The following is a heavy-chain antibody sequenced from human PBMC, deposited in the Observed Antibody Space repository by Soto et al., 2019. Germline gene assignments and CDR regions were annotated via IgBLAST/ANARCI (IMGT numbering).Heavy chain of an antibody. CDR3: ARVVAATINWLDP. CDR2: IYYSGST. D-gene: IGHD2-15*01. J-gene: IGHJ5*02. V-gene: IGHV4-31*03. CDR1: GGSIPSGGYY. Sequence: QVQLQEWGPGLVKPSQTLSLTSTVSGGSIPSGGYYWNWIRPHPGKALEWIGYIYYSGSTYYHPSRKSRVTISVDTSKNQLSLKLSSVTAADTAVYCGARVVAATINWLDPWGQGTLVTVSS.